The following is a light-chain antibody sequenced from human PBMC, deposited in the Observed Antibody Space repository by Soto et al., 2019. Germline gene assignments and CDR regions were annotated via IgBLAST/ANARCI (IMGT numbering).Light chain of an antibody. CDR2: GAS. CDR1: QDVSRY. CDR3: EQLQSTPFT. J-gene: IGKJ3*01. Sequence: QLTQSPSSLSASVGDRVTITCRASQDVSRYLAWYQQKAGKAPKLLIYGASTLQSGVPSRFSGFGSGTEFTLTISSLQPEDFATYHCEQLQSTPFTFGPGTTVDV. V-gene: IGKV1-9*01.